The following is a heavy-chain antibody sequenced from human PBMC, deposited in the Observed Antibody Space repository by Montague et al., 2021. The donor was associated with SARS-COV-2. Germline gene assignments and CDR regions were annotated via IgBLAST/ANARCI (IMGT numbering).Heavy chain of an antibody. Sequence: SETLSLTCTVSGYSINHYWSWIRQPPGKGLEWIGYIYYDGSSNYNPSLRSRVTISMQTSRNQVSLRLSSVTAADTALYYCARSQWHNWYFDLWGRGTLVTVSS. J-gene: IGHJ2*01. CDR1: GYSINHY. CDR3: ARSQWHNWYFDL. CDR2: IYYDGSS. V-gene: IGHV4-59*11. D-gene: IGHD2-8*01.